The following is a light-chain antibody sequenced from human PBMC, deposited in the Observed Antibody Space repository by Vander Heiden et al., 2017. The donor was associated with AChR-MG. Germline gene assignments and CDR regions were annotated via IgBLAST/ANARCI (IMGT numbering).Light chain of an antibody. Sequence: EIVLTQSPATLSLSPGESATLSCGASQRVSSFYLAWFQQKPGLAPRLLIYDAFTRATGIRDRARGRGYGTDFTPTISRLETEDFAVDYCIQDGSSRTLFAQGTRVGIK. J-gene: IGKJ5*01. V-gene: IGKV3D-20*01. CDR1: QRVSSFY. CDR3: IQDGSSRTL. CDR2: DAF.